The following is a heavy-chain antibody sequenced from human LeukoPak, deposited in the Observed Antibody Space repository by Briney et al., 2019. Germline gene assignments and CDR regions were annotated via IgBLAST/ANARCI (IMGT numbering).Heavy chain of an antibody. V-gene: IGHV3-15*01. D-gene: IGHD3-16*01. CDR3: AKVRGSTLGDDAFDI. CDR2: VKSKTDGGTI. CDR1: GFTFSSYS. Sequence: GGSLRLSCAASGFTFSSYSMNWVRQAPGKGLEWVGRVKSKTDGGTIDYAAPVEGRFSTSRDDSKNTLYLQMNSLRAEDTAVYYCAKVRGSTLGDDAFDIWGQGTMVTVSS. J-gene: IGHJ3*02.